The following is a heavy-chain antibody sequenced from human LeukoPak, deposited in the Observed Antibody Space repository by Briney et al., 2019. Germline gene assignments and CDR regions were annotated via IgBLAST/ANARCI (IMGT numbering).Heavy chain of an antibody. Sequence: KPSETLSLTCAVSGGSISSYYWSWIRQPAGKGLEWIGRIYTSGSTNYNPSLKSRVTMSVDTSKNQFSLKLSSVTAAGTAVYYCARDGMVPIQYDAFDIWGQGTMVTVSS. CDR2: IYTSGST. CDR1: GGSISSYY. D-gene: IGHD3-3*01. J-gene: IGHJ3*02. V-gene: IGHV4-4*07. CDR3: ARDGMVPIQYDAFDI.